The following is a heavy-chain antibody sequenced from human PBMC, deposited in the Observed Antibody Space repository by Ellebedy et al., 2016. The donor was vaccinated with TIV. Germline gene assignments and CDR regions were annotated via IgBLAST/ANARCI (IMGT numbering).Heavy chain of an antibody. D-gene: IGHD3-16*01. CDR1: GFTFSSYW. CDR2: IKQDGSEK. V-gene: IGHV3-7*01. J-gene: IGHJ4*02. CDR3: ARDKDPWGSCVDY. Sequence: GGSLRLSXAASGFTFSSYWMSWVRQAPGKGLEWVANIKQDGSEKYYVDSVKGRFTISRDNAKNSLYLQMNSLRAEDTAVYYCARDKDPWGSCVDYWGQGTLVTVSS.